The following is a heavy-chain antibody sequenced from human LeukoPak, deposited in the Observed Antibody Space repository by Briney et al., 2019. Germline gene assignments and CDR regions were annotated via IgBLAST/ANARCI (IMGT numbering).Heavy chain of an antibody. CDR2: INHRGST. CDR1: GGSFSGYY. V-gene: IGHV4-34*01. D-gene: IGHD6-25*01. J-gene: IGHJ5*02. CDR3: ARDQRWFDP. Sequence: SETLSLTCVVYGGSFSGYYWSWIRQSPGKGLEWIGEINHRGSTNYNPSLRRRVTISLDTSKNQFSLKLSSVTAADTAVYYCARDQRWFDPWGQGTLVTVSS.